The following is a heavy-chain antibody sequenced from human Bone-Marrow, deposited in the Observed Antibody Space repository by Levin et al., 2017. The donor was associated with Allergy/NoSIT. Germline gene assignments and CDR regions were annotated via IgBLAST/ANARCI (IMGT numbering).Heavy chain of an antibody. D-gene: IGHD3-3*01. CDR2: IYYSGST. Sequence: TASETLSLTCTVSGGSINSYYWTWVRQPPGKGLEWIGYIYYSGSTNYNPSLKSRLTISLDTSKKQFSLNLSSVTAADTAVYYCARVTPRTIFGVVLFDYWGQGTPVTVSS. CDR3: ARVTPRTIFGVVLFDY. CDR1: GGSINSYY. V-gene: IGHV4-59*01. J-gene: IGHJ4*02.